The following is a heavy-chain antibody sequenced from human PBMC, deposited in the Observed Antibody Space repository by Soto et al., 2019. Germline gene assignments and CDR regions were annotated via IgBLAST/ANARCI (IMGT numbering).Heavy chain of an antibody. J-gene: IGHJ4*02. Sequence: QVQLVQSGAEVKKPGSSVKVSCKASGGTFSSYAISWVRQAPGQGLEWMGGIIPIFGTANYAQKFQGRVTITADESKSTAYMELSSLSSWDTARYFCAGDGGGGYSGYDVGYFDYWGQGTLVTVSS. V-gene: IGHV1-69*01. CDR2: IIPIFGTA. CDR3: AGDGGGGYSGYDVGYFDY. D-gene: IGHD5-12*01. CDR1: GGTFSSYA.